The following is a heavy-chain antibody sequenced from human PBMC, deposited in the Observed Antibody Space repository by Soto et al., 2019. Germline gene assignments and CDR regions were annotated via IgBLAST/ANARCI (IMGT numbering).Heavy chain of an antibody. CDR2: TYSGGTT. CDR3: AKAPSTLVNPGDAFDI. J-gene: IGHJ3*02. D-gene: IGHD2-2*01. Sequence: GSLRLSCAASGFTVSRNDMSWVRQAPGKGLEWVSVTYSGGTTYYADSVKGRFTISRDNSKNTLYLQMNSLRAEDTAVYYCAKAPSTLVNPGDAFDIWGQGTLVTVSS. CDR1: GFTVSRND. V-gene: IGHV3-53*01.